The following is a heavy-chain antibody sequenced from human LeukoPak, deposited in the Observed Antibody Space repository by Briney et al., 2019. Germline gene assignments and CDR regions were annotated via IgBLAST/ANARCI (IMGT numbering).Heavy chain of an antibody. V-gene: IGHV3-74*01. Sequence: GGSLRLSCVASGFTLSGYWMHWARQVPGKGLVWVSRINSDETSTSYADSVKGRFTISRDHAKNTLYLQMNGLRAEDTAVYYCARVLLEREATWGQGTLVTVSS. D-gene: IGHD1-1*01. CDR3: ARVLLEREAT. CDR1: GFTLSGYW. CDR2: INSDETST. J-gene: IGHJ4*02.